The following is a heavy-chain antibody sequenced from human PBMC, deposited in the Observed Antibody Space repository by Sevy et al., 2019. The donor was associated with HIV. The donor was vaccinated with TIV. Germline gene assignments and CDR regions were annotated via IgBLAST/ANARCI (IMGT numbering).Heavy chain of an antibody. D-gene: IGHD2-15*01. CDR3: ARDHFCSGGSCRDYYYYYGMDV. CDR1: GFTFSSYS. Sequence: GGSLRLSCAASGFTFSSYSMNWVRQAPGKGLEWVSYISSSSSTIYYADSVKGRFTISRDNAKNSLYLQMNSLRDEETAVYYCARDHFCSGGSCRDYYYYYGMDVWGQGTTVTVSS. V-gene: IGHV3-48*02. CDR2: ISSSSSTI. J-gene: IGHJ6*02.